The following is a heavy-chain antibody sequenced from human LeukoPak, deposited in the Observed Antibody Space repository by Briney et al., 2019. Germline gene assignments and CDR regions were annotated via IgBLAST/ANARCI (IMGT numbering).Heavy chain of an antibody. V-gene: IGHV1-18*01. Sequence: ASVKVSCKASVYTFSSYGITWVRQAPGQGLAWMGWISAYNGNTNYAEKLQGRVTMTTDTSTSTAYMELRSLRSDDTAVYYCALGGASDAFDIWGQGTMVTVSS. J-gene: IGHJ3*02. D-gene: IGHD3-16*01. CDR2: ISAYNGNT. CDR3: ALGGASDAFDI. CDR1: VYTFSSYG.